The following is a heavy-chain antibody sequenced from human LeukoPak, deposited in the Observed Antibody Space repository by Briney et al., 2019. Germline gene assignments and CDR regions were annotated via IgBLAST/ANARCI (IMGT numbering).Heavy chain of an antibody. CDR2: ISPSGDIT. CDR3: ARSKWELLGAYAFDI. V-gene: IGHV3-23*01. J-gene: IGHJ3*02. Sequence: GGSLRLSCAASGFNFGSHGINWVRQAPGKGLEWVSGISPSGDITYYTDSVQGRFTISRDNSKNMMYVQMNSLRAEDTAVYYCARSKWELLGAYAFDIWGQGTMVTVSS. CDR1: GFNFGSHG. D-gene: IGHD1-26*01.